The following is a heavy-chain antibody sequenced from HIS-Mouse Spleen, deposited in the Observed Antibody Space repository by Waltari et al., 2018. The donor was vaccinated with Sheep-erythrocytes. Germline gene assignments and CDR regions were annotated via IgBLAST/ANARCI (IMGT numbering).Heavy chain of an antibody. D-gene: IGHD7-27*01. J-gene: IGHJ4*02. CDR3: ARDRNWGGYFDY. CDR1: GGSISSSSYY. Sequence: QLQLQESGPGLVKPSETLSLTCTVSGGSISSSSYYWGWIRQPPGKGLAWIGSIYYRGSTYYNPSLKSRVTISVDTSKTQFSLKLSSVTGADTAVYYCARDRNWGGYFDYWGQGTLVTVSS. V-gene: IGHV4-39*07. CDR2: IYYRGST.